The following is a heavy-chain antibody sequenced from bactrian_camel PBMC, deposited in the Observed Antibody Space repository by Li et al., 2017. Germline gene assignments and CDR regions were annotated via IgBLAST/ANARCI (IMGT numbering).Heavy chain of an antibody. Sequence: HVQLVESGGSSVQAGGSLRLSCESRGYGYDEYSMGWSRQAPGKGREAVAVIQGDGNTLYADSVKGRFTISKDSAKATLYLQMNDLKPEDTGMYYCAADLYRKATLETLPAFVTWGQGTQVTV. J-gene: IGHJ4*01. CDR1: GYGYDEYS. V-gene: IGHV3S55*01. CDR3: AADLYRKATLETLPAFVT. CDR2: IQGDGNT. D-gene: IGHD3*01.